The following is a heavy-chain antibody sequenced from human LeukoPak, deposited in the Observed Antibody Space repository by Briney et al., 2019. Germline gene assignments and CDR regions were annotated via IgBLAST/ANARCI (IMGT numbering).Heavy chain of an antibody. Sequence: SETLSLTCTVSGGSIGSYYWSWIRQPAGKGLEWIGRIYTSGSTNYNPSLKSRVTMSVDTSKNQFSLKLSSVTAADTAVYYCARDLFGGSSWRKLNWFDPWGQGTLVTVSS. D-gene: IGHD6-13*01. CDR1: GGSIGSYY. CDR2: IYTSGST. CDR3: ARDLFGGSSWRKLNWFDP. J-gene: IGHJ5*02. V-gene: IGHV4-4*07.